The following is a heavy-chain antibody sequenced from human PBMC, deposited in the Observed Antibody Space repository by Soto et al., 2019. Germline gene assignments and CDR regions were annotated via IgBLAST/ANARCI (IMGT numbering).Heavy chain of an antibody. Sequence: GESLKISCQGSGYTFNSFWIGWVRQMPGEGLEWMGLMFPWTSDTRYSPSFQGHVSITVDRSTGTGYLQWNSLKASDTAMYYCVTTRDGTTFFPHWGQGTPVTVSS. CDR2: MFPWTSDT. CDR3: VTTRDGTTFFPH. CDR1: GYTFNSFW. J-gene: IGHJ4*02. D-gene: IGHD1-7*01. V-gene: IGHV5-51*01.